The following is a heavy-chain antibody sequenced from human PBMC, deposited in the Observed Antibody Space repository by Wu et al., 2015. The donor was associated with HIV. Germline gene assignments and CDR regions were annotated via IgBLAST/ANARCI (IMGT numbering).Heavy chain of an antibody. CDR2: INPNSGGT. CDR1: GYTFTDYY. D-gene: IGHD2-15*01. V-gene: IGHV1-2*02. Sequence: QVQLVQSGAEVKKPGASVKVSCQASGYTFTDYYIHWLRQAPGQGLEWMGWINPNSGGTNYAQKFHGRVTLTRDTSIGTAYMELSRLTSDDTAVYYCARGVVRERRFDPWGQGTLVTVSS. CDR3: ARGVVRERRFDP. J-gene: IGHJ5*02.